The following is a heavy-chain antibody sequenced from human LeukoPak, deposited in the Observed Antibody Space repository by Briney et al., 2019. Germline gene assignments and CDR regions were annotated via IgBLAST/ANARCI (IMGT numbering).Heavy chain of an antibody. V-gene: IGHV4-59*01. J-gene: IGHJ4*02. CDR1: GGSISSYY. CDR3: ARVPSTALETRYYFDY. D-gene: IGHD4-11*01. CDR2: IYYSGST. Sequence: SETLSLTCTVSGGSISSYYWNWIRQPPGKGLGWIGYIYYSGSTNYNPSLKSRVTISVDTPKNQFSLKVSSVTAADTAVYYCARVPSTALETRYYFDYWGQGALVTVSS.